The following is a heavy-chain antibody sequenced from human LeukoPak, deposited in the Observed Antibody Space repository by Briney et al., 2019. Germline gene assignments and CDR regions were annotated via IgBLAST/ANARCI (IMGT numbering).Heavy chain of an antibody. CDR2: LSASGGST. Sequence: GGSLRLSCAASGFTLSSYAMSWVRQAPGKGLEWVSTLSASGGSTSYADSVKGRCTISRDNSKNTLYLQMNSLRAEDTAVYYCAKDFLVLYYFDYWGHGTLVTVSS. J-gene: IGHJ4*01. D-gene: IGHD2-8*02. CDR3: AKDFLVLYYFDY. CDR1: GFTLSSYA. V-gene: IGHV3-23*01.